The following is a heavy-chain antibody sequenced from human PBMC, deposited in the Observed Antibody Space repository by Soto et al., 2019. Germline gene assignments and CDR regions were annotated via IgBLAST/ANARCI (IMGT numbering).Heavy chain of an antibody. CDR3: ASQTYYYDRSGYHNWFDP. D-gene: IGHD3-22*01. V-gene: IGHV1-69*01. CDR2: IIPIFGTA. Sequence: QVQLVQSGAEVKKPGSSVKVSCKASGGTFSSYAISWVRQAPGQGLEWMGGIIPIFGTANYAQKFQGRVTITADEATSTAYMERSSLRSEDTAVYYCASQTYYYDRSGYHNWFDPWGQGTLVTVSS. J-gene: IGHJ5*02. CDR1: GGTFSSYA.